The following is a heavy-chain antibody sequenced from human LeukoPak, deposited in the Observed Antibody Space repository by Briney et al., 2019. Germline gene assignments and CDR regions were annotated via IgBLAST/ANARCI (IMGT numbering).Heavy chain of an antibody. V-gene: IGHV3-23*01. CDR1: GFTFSNYA. CDR3: ASDSSGYYGVFVF. J-gene: IGHJ4*02. D-gene: IGHD3-22*01. Sequence: PGGSLRLSCAASGFTFSNYAMSWVRQAPGKGLEWVSAISGSGGSTYNADSVKGRFTISRDNSKNTLFLQMSSLRAEDTAVYYCASDSSGYYGVFVFWGQGTLVTVSS. CDR2: ISGSGGST.